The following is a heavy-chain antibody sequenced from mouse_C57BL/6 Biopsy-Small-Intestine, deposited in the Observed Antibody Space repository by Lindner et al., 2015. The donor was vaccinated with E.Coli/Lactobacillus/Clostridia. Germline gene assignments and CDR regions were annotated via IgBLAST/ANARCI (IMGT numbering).Heavy chain of an antibody. Sequence: VQLQESGGEVVRLGTSVKMSCRASGYDFTDYLIEWIIQRPGQGLEWIGVINPGSGDTNYNEDFKVKATLTADRSSSTAYMQLSSLTSEDSAVYFCARLYGNSYGYFDVWGTGTAVTVSS. CDR2: INPGSGDT. CDR1: GYDFTDYL. D-gene: IGHD1-1*01. CDR3: ARLYGNSYGYFDV. J-gene: IGHJ1*03. V-gene: IGHV1-54*01.